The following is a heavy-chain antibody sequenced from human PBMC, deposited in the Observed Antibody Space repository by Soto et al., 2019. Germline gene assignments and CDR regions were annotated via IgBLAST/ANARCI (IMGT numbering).Heavy chain of an antibody. CDR3: AREGRYYYDSSGYQNPLN. Sequence: SETLSLTCTVSGGSISSGDYYWSWIRQPPGKGLEWIGYIYYSGSTYYNPSLKSRVTISVDTSKNQFSLKLSSVTAADTAVYYCAREGRYYYDSSGYQNPLNWGQGTLVTVSS. D-gene: IGHD3-22*01. CDR2: IYYSGST. CDR1: GGSISSGDYY. V-gene: IGHV4-30-4*01. J-gene: IGHJ4*02.